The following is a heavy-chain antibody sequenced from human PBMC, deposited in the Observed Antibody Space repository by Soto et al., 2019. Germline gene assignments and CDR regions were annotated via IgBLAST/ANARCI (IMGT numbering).Heavy chain of an antibody. CDR1: GLTISSHV. V-gene: IGHV3-23*05. CDR2: IDQLGTTT. D-gene: IGHD3-16*01. J-gene: IGHJ4*02. Sequence: EAQLLESGGALVQPGGSLRLSCAASGLTISSHVMSWVRQAPGTGLEWVATIDQLGTTTHYPDSVKGRFTISRDSSRNTLDLQMNNLRVADTAFYYCVSWVSAHFDYWGQGTPVTVSS. CDR3: VSWVSAHFDY.